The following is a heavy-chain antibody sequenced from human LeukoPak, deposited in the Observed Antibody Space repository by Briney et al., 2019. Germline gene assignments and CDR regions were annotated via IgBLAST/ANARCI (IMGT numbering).Heavy chain of an antibody. D-gene: IGHD6-19*01. CDR1: GGSINNYH. V-gene: IGHV4-4*07. CDR3: ARRDISSGWSFDY. Sequence: SETLSLTCTVSGGSINNYHWSWIRQPAGKGLEWIGQIHTSGSTNYNPPLKSRVTMSIDTPENQPSLTLRSVTAADTAVYYCARRDISSGWSFDYWGQGTLVTVSA. J-gene: IGHJ4*02. CDR2: IHTSGST.